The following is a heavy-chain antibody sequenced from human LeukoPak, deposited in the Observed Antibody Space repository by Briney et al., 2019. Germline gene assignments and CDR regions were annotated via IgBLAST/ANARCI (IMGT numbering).Heavy chain of an antibody. CDR2: ISSGSGTK. CDR1: GFTFGTYN. CDR3: ARGSSAFGRIFDY. J-gene: IGHJ4*02. D-gene: IGHD3-10*01. Sequence: GGSLRLSCVASGFTFGTYNMNWVRQAPGKGLEWVSYISSGSGTKYYADSMKGRFTISRDNSENSLHLQMNSLRDEDTAVYYCARGSSAFGRIFDYWGQGTLVTVSS. V-gene: IGHV3-48*02.